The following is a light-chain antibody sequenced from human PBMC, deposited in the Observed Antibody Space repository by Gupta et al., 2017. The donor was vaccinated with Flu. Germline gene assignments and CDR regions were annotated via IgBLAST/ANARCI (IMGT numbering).Light chain of an antibody. CDR3: QQYYSYLWT. CDR1: QGISSY. Sequence: AIRMTQSPSSFSASTGDRVTITCPASQGISSYLAWYQQKPGKAPKLLIYAASTWQTGVPARFSGSGSGTDFTLTISCLQSEDFATYYCQQYYSYLWTFGQGTKVEVK. J-gene: IGKJ1*01. CDR2: AAS. V-gene: IGKV1-8*01.